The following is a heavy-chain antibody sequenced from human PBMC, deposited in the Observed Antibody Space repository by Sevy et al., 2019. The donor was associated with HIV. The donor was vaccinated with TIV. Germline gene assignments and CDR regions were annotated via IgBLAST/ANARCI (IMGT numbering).Heavy chain of an antibody. V-gene: IGHV4-39*01. CDR1: GASISSSGYY. CDR2: INYSGIT. CDR3: AGPILTYNNGWSYYDY. J-gene: IGHJ4*02. Sequence: SETLSLTCTVSGASISSSGYYWGWIRQPPGKGLEWIASINYSGITFYNPSLKSWITISADTSKNQFSLDLNSVTAADTAIYYCAGPILTYNNGWSYYDYWGQGTVVTVSS. D-gene: IGHD6-19*01.